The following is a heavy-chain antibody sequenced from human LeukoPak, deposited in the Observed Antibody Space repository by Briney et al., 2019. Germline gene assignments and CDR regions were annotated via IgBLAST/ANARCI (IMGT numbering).Heavy chain of an antibody. Sequence: ISGSGSSTYYADSVKGRFTISRDNSKNTLYLQMNSLRAEDTAVYYCAKDPLVGYSSGWYDYWGQGTLVTVSS. V-gene: IGHV3-23*01. J-gene: IGHJ4*02. D-gene: IGHD6-19*01. CDR3: AKDPLVGYSSGWYDY. CDR2: ISGSGSST.